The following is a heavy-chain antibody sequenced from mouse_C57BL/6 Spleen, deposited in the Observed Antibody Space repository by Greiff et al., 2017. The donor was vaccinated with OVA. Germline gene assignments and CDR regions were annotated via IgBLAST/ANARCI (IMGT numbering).Heavy chain of an antibody. V-gene: IGHV5-9-1*02. CDR2: ISSGGDYI. D-gene: IGHD2-3*01. CDR3: TRDDYDGYYPFAY. Sequence: EVKLMESGEGLVKPGGSLKLSCAASGFTFSSYAMSWVRQTPEKRLEWVAYISSGGDYIYYADTVKGRFTISRDKARNTLYLQMSSLKSEDTAMYYCTRDDYDGYYPFAYWGQGTLVTVSA. J-gene: IGHJ3*01. CDR1: GFTFSSYA.